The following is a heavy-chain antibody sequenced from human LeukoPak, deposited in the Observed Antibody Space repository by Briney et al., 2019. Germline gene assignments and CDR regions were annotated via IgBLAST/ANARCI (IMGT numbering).Heavy chain of an antibody. CDR1: GGSISSGGYY. CDR3: ARGGYCDSSGYHDAFDI. J-gene: IGHJ3*02. V-gene: IGHV4-61*08. CDR2: IYYSGST. Sequence: PSQTLSLTCTVSGGSISSGGYYWSWIRQHPGTGLEWIGYIYYSGSTNYNPSLKSRVTISVDTSKNQFSLKLSSVTAADTAVYYCARGGYCDSSGYHDAFDIWGQGTMVTVSS. D-gene: IGHD3-22*01.